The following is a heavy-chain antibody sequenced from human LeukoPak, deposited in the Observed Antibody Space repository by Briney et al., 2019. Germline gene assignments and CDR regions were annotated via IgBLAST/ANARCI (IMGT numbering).Heavy chain of an antibody. V-gene: IGHV4-59*01. Sequence: SETLSLTCTVSGGSISSYYWSWFRQPPGKGLEWIGYIYYSGSTNYNPSLKSRVTISVDTSKNQFSLKLSSVTAADTAVYYCARDLVGISSQYGMDVWGQGTTVTVSS. CDR2: IYYSGST. D-gene: IGHD2-15*01. CDR1: GGSISSYY. J-gene: IGHJ6*02. CDR3: ARDLVGISSQYGMDV.